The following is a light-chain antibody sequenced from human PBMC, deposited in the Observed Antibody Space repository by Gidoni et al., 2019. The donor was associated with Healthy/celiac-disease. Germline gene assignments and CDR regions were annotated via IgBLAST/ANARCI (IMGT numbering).Light chain of an antibody. Sequence: DIVMTQSPDSLAVSLGERATINCKSSQSVLYSSNNKNYLAWYQQKPGQPPKLLIYWASTRESGVPDRFSGSGSGTDFTLTISSLQAEDVAVYYCQQYYSTLTWTFGQXTKVKIK. J-gene: IGKJ1*01. CDR2: WAS. V-gene: IGKV4-1*01. CDR1: QSVLYSSNNKNY. CDR3: QQYYSTLTWT.